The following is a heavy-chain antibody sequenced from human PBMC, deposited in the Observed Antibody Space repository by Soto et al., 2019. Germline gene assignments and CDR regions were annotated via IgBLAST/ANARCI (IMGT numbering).Heavy chain of an antibody. Sequence: SETLSLTCTVSGGSISSYYWSWIRQPPGKGLEWIGYIYYRGSTNYNPPLKSRVTISVDTSKNQFSLTLSSVTAAETAVYYCAVDGRDCSGGSCYRQPAFDIWGQGTMVTVSS. D-gene: IGHD2-15*01. V-gene: IGHV4-59*01. J-gene: IGHJ3*02. CDR2: IYYRGST. CDR3: AVDGRDCSGGSCYRQPAFDI. CDR1: GGSISSYY.